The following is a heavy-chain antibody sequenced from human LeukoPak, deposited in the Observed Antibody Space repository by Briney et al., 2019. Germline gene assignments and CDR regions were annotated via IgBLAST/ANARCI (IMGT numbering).Heavy chain of an antibody. Sequence: GGSLRLSCAASGLTVITNDMTWVRQAPGKGREWVSVLYSDGNTKYAGSVQGRFTISRDNSKNTLYLEMNSLSADDTAVYYCARGVEPLAANSLAYWGQGTLVTVSS. J-gene: IGHJ4*02. CDR1: GLTVITND. V-gene: IGHV3-53*01. D-gene: IGHD1-14*01. CDR3: ARGVEPLAANSLAY. CDR2: LYSDGNT.